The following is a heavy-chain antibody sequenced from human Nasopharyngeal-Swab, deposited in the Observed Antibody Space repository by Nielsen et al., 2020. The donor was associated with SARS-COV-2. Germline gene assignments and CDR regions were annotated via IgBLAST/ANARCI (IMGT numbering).Heavy chain of an antibody. V-gene: IGHV3-9*01. Sequence: SLKISCAASGFTFDDYAMHWVRQAPGKGLEWVSGISWNSGSIGYADSVKGRFTISRDNAKNSLNLQMNSLRAEDTALYYCASLNTAMVSGMDVWGQGTTVTVSS. CDR3: ASLNTAMVSGMDV. D-gene: IGHD5-18*01. CDR1: GFTFDDYA. CDR2: ISWNSGSI. J-gene: IGHJ6*02.